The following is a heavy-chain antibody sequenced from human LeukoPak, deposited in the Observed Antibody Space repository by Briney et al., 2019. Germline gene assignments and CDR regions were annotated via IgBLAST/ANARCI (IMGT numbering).Heavy chain of an antibody. Sequence: PGGSLRLSCAASGFTFTTYAMSWVRQAPGKGLEWVSYISSSGSTIYYADSVKGRFTISRDNAKNSLYLQMNSLRAEDTAVYYCARNRRTAARHNWFDPWGQGTLVTVSS. D-gene: IGHD6-6*01. CDR3: ARNRRTAARHNWFDP. J-gene: IGHJ5*02. CDR2: ISSSGSTI. V-gene: IGHV3-48*03. CDR1: GFTFTTYA.